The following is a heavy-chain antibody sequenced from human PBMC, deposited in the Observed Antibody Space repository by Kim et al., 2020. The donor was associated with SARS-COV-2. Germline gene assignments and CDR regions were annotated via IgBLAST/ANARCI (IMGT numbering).Heavy chain of an antibody. V-gene: IGHV3-30*01. CDR3: ARGIQLSYYFDY. J-gene: IGHJ4*02. D-gene: IGHD5-18*01. Sequence: DADSVKGRSTISRDNSKNTLDLQMNSLRAEDTAVYYCARGIQLSYYFDYWGQGTLVTVSS.